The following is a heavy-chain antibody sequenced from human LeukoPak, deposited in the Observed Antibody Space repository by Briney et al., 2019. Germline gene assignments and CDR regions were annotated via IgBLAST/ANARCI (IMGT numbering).Heavy chain of an antibody. V-gene: IGHV4-34*01. CDR3: ASRVGYYYYYYGMDV. D-gene: IGHD3-10*01. J-gene: IGHJ6*02. CDR2: INHSGST. CDR1: GGSFSGYY. Sequence: SETLSLTCAVYGGSFSGYYWSWIRQPPGKGLEWIGEINHSGSTNYNPSHKSRVTISVDTSKNQFSLKLSSVTAADTAVYYCASRVGYYYYYYGMDVWGQGTTVTVSS.